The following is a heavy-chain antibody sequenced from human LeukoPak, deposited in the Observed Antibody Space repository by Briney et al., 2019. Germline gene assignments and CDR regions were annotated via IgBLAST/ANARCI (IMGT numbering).Heavy chain of an antibody. J-gene: IGHJ6*03. D-gene: IGHD6-6*01. V-gene: IGHV3-30*02. CDR2: IRSDGSKK. CDR1: GFIFRTYG. Sequence: GGSLRLSCSASGFIFRTYGMHWVRQAPGKGLEWVAFIRSDGSKKTYVDSVKGRSTISRDNSRDTLYRQMNSLRPEDTAVYYCVKEGEEITSSSYMDVWGKGTTVTVSS. CDR3: VKEGEEITSSSYMDV.